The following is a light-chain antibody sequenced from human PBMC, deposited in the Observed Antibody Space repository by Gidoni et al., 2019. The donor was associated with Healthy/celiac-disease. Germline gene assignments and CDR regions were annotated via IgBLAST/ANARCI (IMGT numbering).Light chain of an antibody. Sequence: DLVMNQSPLSLPVTPGEPASISCRSSQSLLHSNGYNYLDWYLQKPGQSPQLLIYLGSNRASGVPDRFSGSGSGTDFTLKISRVEAEDFGVYYCMQALQTSFTFGPGTKVDIK. CDR1: QSLLHSNGYNY. V-gene: IGKV2-28*01. CDR3: MQALQTSFT. J-gene: IGKJ3*01. CDR2: LGS.